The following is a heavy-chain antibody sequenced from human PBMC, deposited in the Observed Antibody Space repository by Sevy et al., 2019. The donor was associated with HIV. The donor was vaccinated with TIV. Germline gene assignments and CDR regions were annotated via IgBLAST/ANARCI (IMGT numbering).Heavy chain of an antibody. D-gene: IGHD6-19*01. CDR3: AKDRSGWYRGDAFDI. CDR2: ISGSGGST. CDR1: RFTFSSYA. J-gene: IGHJ3*02. Sequence: GGSLRLSCAASRFTFSSYAMSWVRQAPGKGLEWVSAISGSGGSTYYADSVKGRFTISRDNSKNTLYLQMNSLRAEDTAVYYCAKDRSGWYRGDAFDIWGQGTMVTVSS. V-gene: IGHV3-23*01.